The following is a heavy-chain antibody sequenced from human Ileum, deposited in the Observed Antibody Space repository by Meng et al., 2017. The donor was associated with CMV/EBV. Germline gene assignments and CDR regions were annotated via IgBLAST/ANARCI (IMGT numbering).Heavy chain of an antibody. CDR2: LNHDVDGQPT. CDR3: TTGHIEGRVTTIGAQD. J-gene: IGHJ4*01. Sequence: FPYALIVWVRQAPVMELEWVRRLNHDVDGQPTNYASPMRRTFTISRDNSQNMVYLQMNNLKSEDTGVYYCTTGHIEGRVTTIGAQDWGHGTLVTVSS. D-gene: IGHD3-3*01. CDR1: FPYAL. V-gene: IGHV3-15*01.